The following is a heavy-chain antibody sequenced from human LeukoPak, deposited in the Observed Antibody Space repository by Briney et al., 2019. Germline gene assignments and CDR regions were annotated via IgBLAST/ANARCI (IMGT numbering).Heavy chain of an antibody. CDR1: GGSISSYY. J-gene: IGHJ4*02. CDR3: ARDSRDGYVDY. D-gene: IGHD5-24*01. Sequence: SETLSLTCTVSGGSISSYYWSWTRQPPGKGPEWIGYIYYSGSTNYNPSLKSRVTISVDTSKNQFSLKLSSVTAADTAVYYCARDSRDGYVDYWGQGTLVTVSS. V-gene: IGHV4-59*01. CDR2: IYYSGST.